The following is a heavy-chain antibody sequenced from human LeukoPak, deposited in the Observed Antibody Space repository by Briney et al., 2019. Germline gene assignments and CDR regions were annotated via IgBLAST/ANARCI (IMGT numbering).Heavy chain of an antibody. V-gene: IGHV1-2*02. CDR3: ARSSEERGYEPLTHRWKYLFDP. D-gene: IGHD5-12*01. J-gene: IGHJ5*02. CDR2: INPNSGGT. CDR1: GYTFTGYY. Sequence: ASVKVSCKASGYTFTGYYMHWVRQAPGQGLEWMGWINPNSGGTNYAQKFQGRVTMTRDTSISTAYMELSRLRSDDTAVYYCARSSEERGYEPLTHRWKYLFDPWGQGTLVTVSS.